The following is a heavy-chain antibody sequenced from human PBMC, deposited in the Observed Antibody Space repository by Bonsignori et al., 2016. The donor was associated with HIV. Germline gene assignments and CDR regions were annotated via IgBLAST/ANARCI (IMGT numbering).Heavy chain of an antibody. D-gene: IGHD3-3*01. Sequence: WIRQPPGKGLEWIGEINHSGSTNYNPSLKSRVTISVDTSKNQFSLKLSSVTAADTAVYYCATKRDYDFWSPFDYWGQGTLVTVSS. V-gene: IGHV4-34*01. CDR2: INHSGST. J-gene: IGHJ4*02. CDR3: ATKRDYDFWSPFDY.